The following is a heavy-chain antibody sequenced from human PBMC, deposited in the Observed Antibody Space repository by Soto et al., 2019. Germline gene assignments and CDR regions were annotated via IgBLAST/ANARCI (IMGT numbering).Heavy chain of an antibody. CDR1: GFTLSAYW. CDR3: ARDVSPGSSSLYLDAFDI. V-gene: IGHV3-7*05. CDR2: INRDGSKK. Sequence: EVQLEESGGDLVQPGGSLRLSCAASGFTLSAYWTTWVRQAPGKGLEWVANINRDGSKKSYLDSVRGRFTISRDNVGNSLYLQMDSLRADDTALYYCARDVSPGSSSLYLDAFDIWGQGTTVTVSS. J-gene: IGHJ3*02. D-gene: IGHD6-13*01.